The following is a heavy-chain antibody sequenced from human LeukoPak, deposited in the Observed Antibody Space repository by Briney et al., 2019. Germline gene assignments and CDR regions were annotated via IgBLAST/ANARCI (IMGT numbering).Heavy chain of an antibody. CDR1: GFTFSDYY. Sequence: PGGSLRLSCAASGFTFSDYYMSWIRQAPGKGLEWVSYISSSGSTIYYADSVKGRFTISRDNAKNSLYLQMNSLRAEDTAVYYCARDQGSGYPLYYFDYWGRGTLVTVSS. D-gene: IGHD3-22*01. CDR2: ISSSGSTI. CDR3: ARDQGSGYPLYYFDY. J-gene: IGHJ4*02. V-gene: IGHV3-11*04.